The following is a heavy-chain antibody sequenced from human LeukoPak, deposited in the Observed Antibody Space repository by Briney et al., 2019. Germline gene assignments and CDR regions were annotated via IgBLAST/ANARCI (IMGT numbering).Heavy chain of an antibody. CDR3: ARVFEDFSFRRELFDY. CDR2: INSDGSST. J-gene: IGHJ4*02. D-gene: IGHD1-26*01. Sequence: GXSXRLSCAASGFTFSSYWMHWVRQAPGKGLVWVSRINSDGSSTSYADSVKGRFTISRDNAKNTLYLQMNSLRAEDTAVYYCARVFEDFSFRRELFDYWGQGTLVTVSS. CDR1: GFTFSSYW. V-gene: IGHV3-74*01.